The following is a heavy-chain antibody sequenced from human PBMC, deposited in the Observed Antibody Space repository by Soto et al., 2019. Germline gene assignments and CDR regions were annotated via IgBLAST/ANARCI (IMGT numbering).Heavy chain of an antibody. Sequence: GESLKISCKGSENTLSSYWIAWVRQLPGKGLEFMGIIYPDDSDTRYSPSFQGQVTISADKSITTAYLQWSSLKASDTAMYYCARSSGGGNHLWFDPWGQGTQVTVSS. V-gene: IGHV5-51*01. CDR1: ENTLSSYW. CDR2: IYPDDSDT. D-gene: IGHD2-15*01. CDR3: ARSSGGGNHLWFDP. J-gene: IGHJ5*02.